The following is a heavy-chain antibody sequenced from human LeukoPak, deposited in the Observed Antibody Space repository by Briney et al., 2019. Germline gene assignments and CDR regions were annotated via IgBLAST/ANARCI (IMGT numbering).Heavy chain of an antibody. Sequence: ASVRVSCKASGYTFTDYYIHWVRQAPGHGLEWMGRINPNNDDTNSAPRFQGRVTMTRDTSTSTAYMVMSSLRSDDTAVYYCARVAERTGHDWGRYYFNYWGQGTLVTVSS. V-gene: IGHV1-2*06. D-gene: IGHD5-12*01. CDR1: GYTFTDYY. J-gene: IGHJ4*02. CDR3: ARVAERTGHDWGRYYFNY. CDR2: INPNNDDT.